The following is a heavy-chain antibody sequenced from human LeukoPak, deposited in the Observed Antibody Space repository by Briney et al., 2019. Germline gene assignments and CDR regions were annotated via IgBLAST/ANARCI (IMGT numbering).Heavy chain of an antibody. D-gene: IGHD3-16*01. CDR1: GFTFSYYC. CDR3: ARDLGHGDYYYMDV. Sequence: QPGGSLRLSCAASGFTFSYYCMSWVRQAPGKGLEWVANIKQDGSEKYYVDSVKGRFTISRDNAKNSLYLQMNSLRAEDTAVYYCARDLGHGDYYYMDVWGNGTTVTVSS. CDR2: IKQDGSEK. V-gene: IGHV3-7*01. J-gene: IGHJ6*03.